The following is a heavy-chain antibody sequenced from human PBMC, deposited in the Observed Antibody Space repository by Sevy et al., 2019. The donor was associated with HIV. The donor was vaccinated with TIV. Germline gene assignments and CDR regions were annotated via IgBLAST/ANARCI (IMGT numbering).Heavy chain of an antibody. Sequence: GGSLRLSCAASGLTFSSYSMNWVRQAPGKGLEWVSYISSSSSTIYYADSVKGRFTISRDNAKNSLYLQMNSLRAEDTAMYYCARGRIAVAVLWGQGTLVTVSS. D-gene: IGHD6-19*01. CDR3: ARGRIAVAVL. V-gene: IGHV3-48*01. J-gene: IGHJ4*02. CDR1: GLTFSSYS. CDR2: ISSSSSTI.